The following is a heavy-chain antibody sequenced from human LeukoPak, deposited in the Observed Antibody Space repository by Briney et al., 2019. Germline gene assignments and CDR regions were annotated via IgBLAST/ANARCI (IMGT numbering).Heavy chain of an antibody. V-gene: IGHV3-23*01. CDR1: GFTFSSYA. D-gene: IGHD2-2*01. CDR3: AKGSRGSCSRAYCYPFDY. Sequence: GGSLRLSCAASGFTFSSYAMSWVRQIPGKGLEWVSAISGSDAGTYYADSVKGRFTISRDNSKNTLYLQMNRLRAEDTAVYYCAKGSRGSCSRAYCYPFDYWGQGTLVTVSS. J-gene: IGHJ4*02. CDR2: ISGSDAGT.